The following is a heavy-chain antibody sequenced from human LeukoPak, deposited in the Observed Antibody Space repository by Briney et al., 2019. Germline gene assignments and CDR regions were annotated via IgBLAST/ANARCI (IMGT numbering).Heavy chain of an antibody. CDR3: AREALGSSGLPCGMDV. CDR2: IYSAAYI. D-gene: IGHD6-13*01. Sequence: PGGSLRLSCVASGLTVSSNNMGWVRQAPGKGLEWVSVIYSAAYIYYIDSVKGRFTISRDKSKNTLYLQMNSLRVDGTAVYYCAREALGSSGLPCGMDVWGQGTTVTVS. J-gene: IGHJ6*02. CDR1: GLTVSSNN. V-gene: IGHV3-53*01.